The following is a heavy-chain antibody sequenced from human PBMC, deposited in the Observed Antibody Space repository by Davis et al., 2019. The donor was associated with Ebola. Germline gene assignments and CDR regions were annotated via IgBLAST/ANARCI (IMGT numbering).Heavy chain of an antibody. V-gene: IGHV3-7*01. CDR1: GLTFSSYW. CDR3: ARDLYCSSTSCQTIPYYFDY. J-gene: IGHJ4*02. Sequence: GESLKISCAASGLTFSSYWMSWVRQAPGKGLEWVANIKQDGSEKYYVDSVKGRFTISRDNAKNSLYLQMNSLRAEDTAVYYCARDLYCSSTSCQTIPYYFDYWGQGTLVTVSS. D-gene: IGHD2-2*01. CDR2: IKQDGSEK.